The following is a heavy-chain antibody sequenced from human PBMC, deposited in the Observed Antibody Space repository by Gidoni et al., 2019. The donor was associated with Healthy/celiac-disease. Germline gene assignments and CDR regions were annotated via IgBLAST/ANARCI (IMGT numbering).Heavy chain of an antibody. CDR2: ISWNSGSI. Sequence: EVQLVESGGGLVQPGRSLRLSCAASGVTFDDYAMHWVRQAPGKGLEWVSGISWNSGSIGYADSVKGRFTISRDNAKNSLYLQMNSLRAEDTALYYCAKEWAAAGLDYWGQGTLVTVSS. CDR3: AKEWAAAGLDY. J-gene: IGHJ4*02. D-gene: IGHD6-13*01. V-gene: IGHV3-9*01. CDR1: GVTFDDYA.